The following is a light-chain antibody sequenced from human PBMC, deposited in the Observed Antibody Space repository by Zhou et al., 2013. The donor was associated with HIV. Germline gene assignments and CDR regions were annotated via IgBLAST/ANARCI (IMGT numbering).Light chain of an antibody. J-gene: IGKJ2*01. Sequence: EILMTQSPDILSLSPGEKATLSCRASQNVNSNSLTWYQQRSGQAPRLLIFGASSRATGVPDRFTGSGSGTDFTLNISRLEPADFATYYCQQYDNLPMYTFGQGTKLEVK. CDR3: QQYDNLPMYT. CDR1: QNVNSNS. V-gene: IGKV3-20*01. CDR2: GAS.